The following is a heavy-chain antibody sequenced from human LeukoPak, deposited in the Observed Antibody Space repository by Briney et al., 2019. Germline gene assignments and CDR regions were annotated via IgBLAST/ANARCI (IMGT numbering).Heavy chain of an antibody. CDR2: INSDGSST. J-gene: IGHJ4*02. CDR3: AKDRYIRVVPAAILDY. CDR1: GFTFSNNW. D-gene: IGHD2-2*01. V-gene: IGHV3-74*01. Sequence: GGSLRLSCAASGFTFSNNWMSWVRQAPGKGLVWVSRINSDGSSTSYADSVKGRFTISRDNAKNTLYLQMNSLRAEDTAVYYCAKDRYIRVVPAAILDYWGQGTLVTVSS.